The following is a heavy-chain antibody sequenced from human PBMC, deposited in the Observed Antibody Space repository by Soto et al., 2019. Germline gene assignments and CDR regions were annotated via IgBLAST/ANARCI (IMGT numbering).Heavy chain of an antibody. D-gene: IGHD3-3*01. Sequence: SETLSLTCTVSGGSISSSSCYWGWIRQPPGKGLEWIGSIYYSGSTYYNPSLKSRVTISVDTSKNQFSLKLSSVTAADTAVYYCASLRFLEWLLQGPFDYWGQGTLVTVSS. CDR3: ASLRFLEWLLQGPFDY. V-gene: IGHV4-39*01. J-gene: IGHJ4*02. CDR1: GGSISSSSCY. CDR2: IYYSGST.